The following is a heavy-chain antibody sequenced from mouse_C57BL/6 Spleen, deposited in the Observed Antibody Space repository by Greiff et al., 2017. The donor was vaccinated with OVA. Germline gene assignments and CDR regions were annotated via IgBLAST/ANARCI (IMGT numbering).Heavy chain of an antibody. Sequence: EVHLVESGGGLVQPGGSMKLSCVASGFTFSNYWMNWVRQSPEKGLEWVAQIRLKSDNYATHYAESVKGRFTISRDDSKSSFYLQMNNLSAEDTGIYYCTGGYYAMDYWGQGTSVTVSS. J-gene: IGHJ4*01. CDR3: TGGYYAMDY. CDR1: GFTFSNYW. V-gene: IGHV6-3*01. CDR2: IRLKSDNYAT.